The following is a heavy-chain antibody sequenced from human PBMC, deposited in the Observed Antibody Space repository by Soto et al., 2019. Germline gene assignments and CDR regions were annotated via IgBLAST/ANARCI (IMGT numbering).Heavy chain of an antibody. J-gene: IGHJ4*02. CDR1: GYTFTVYY. CDR3: ARDLAKGGGSAGFDY. Sequence: QVQLVQSGAEVKKPGASVNVSCKASGYTFTVYYMHWVRQAPGQGLEWMAWINPKSGGTMYPQKFQGRVTMTWATSISTAYMALTRLRSDDTAVYYCARDLAKGGGSAGFDYWGQGTLVTVSS. D-gene: IGHD1-26*01. CDR2: INPKSGGT. V-gene: IGHV1-2*02.